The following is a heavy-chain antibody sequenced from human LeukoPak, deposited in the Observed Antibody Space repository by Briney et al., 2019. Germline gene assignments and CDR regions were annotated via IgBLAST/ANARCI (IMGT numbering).Heavy chain of an antibody. V-gene: IGHV3-23*01. Sequence: GGSLRLSCAASGFTFSSYAMSWVHQAPGKGLEWVSGISGSGGSTYYADSVKGRFTISRDNSKNTLYLQMNSLRAEDTAVYYCARGRLDYGDYLNWFDPWGQGTLVTVSS. CDR1: GFTFSSYA. CDR2: ISGSGGST. J-gene: IGHJ5*02. D-gene: IGHD4-17*01. CDR3: ARGRLDYGDYLNWFDP.